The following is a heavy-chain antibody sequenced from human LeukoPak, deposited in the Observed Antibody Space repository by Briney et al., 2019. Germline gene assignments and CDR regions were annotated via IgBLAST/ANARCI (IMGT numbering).Heavy chain of an antibody. CDR3: AREGWEYQRFDN. Sequence: SVKFSCNASGGTFSIYAISWVRQAPGQGIEWMGWIISIFGIANYAQKFQGRVTITTDESTSTAYRELSSLRSEDTAVYYCAREGWEYQRFDNWGAGTLFTVSS. CDR1: GGTFSIYA. CDR2: IISIFGIA. V-gene: IGHV1-69*05. J-gene: IGHJ4*02. D-gene: IGHD2-2*01.